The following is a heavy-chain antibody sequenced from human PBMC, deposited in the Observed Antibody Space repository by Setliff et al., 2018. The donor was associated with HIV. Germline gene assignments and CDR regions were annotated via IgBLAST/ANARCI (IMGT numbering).Heavy chain of an antibody. D-gene: IGHD2-8*01. CDR2: FDPQDGET. CDR1: GYTLSELS. CDR3: ARTPYCTNGLCYKYYFDY. J-gene: IGHJ4*02. V-gene: IGHV1-24*01. Sequence: GASVKVSCKVYGYTLSELSIHWVRQAPGKGLEWMGYFDPQDGETVYAQKFQGRVTITADKSTSTAYMELSSLRSEDTAVYYCARTPYCTNGLCYKYYFDYWGQGTLVTVSS.